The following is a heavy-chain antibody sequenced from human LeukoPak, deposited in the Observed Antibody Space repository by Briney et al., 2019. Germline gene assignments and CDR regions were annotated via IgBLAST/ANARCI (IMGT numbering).Heavy chain of an antibody. Sequence: PGGSLRLSCAASGFTFSSYVMTWARQAPGKGLEWVSAISGSGDSTYYADSVKGRFTISRDNSKNTLYLQMNSLRAEDTAVYYCASNVMTTIVFGFFDYWGQGTLVTVSS. J-gene: IGHJ4*02. CDR3: ASNVMTTIVFGFFDY. D-gene: IGHD5-24*01. CDR1: GFTFSSYV. V-gene: IGHV3-23*01. CDR2: ISGSGDST.